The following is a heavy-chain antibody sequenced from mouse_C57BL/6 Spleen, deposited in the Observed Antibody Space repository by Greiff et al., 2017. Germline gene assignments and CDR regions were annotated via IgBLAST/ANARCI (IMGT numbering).Heavy chain of an antibody. Sequence: QVQLKQPGAELVKPGASVKLSCKASGYTFTSYWMHWVKQRPGQGLEWIGMIHPNSGSTNYNEKFRSKATLTVDKSSSTAYMQLSSLTSEDSAVYYCARGDYDYDGYYFDYWGQGTTLTVSS. CDR2: IHPNSGST. V-gene: IGHV1-64*01. CDR1: GYTFTSYW. J-gene: IGHJ2*01. D-gene: IGHD2-4*01. CDR3: ARGDYDYDGYYFDY.